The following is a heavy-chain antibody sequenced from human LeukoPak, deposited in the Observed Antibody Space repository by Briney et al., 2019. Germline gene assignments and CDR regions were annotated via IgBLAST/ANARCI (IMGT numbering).Heavy chain of an antibody. D-gene: IGHD3-22*01. CDR3: ARKIEAHGMDV. J-gene: IGHJ6*02. CDR1: GGSISSGSYY. Sequence: SETLSLTCTVSGGSISSGSYYWSWIRQPAGKGLEWIGSIYYSGSTYYNPSLKSRVTISVDTSKNQFSLKLSSVTAADTAAYYCARKIEAHGMDVWGQGTTVTVSS. V-gene: IGHV4-39*07. CDR2: IYYSGST.